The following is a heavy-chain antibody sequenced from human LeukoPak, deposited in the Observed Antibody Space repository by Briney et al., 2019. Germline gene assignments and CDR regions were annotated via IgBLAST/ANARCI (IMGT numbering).Heavy chain of an antibody. CDR1: GYTFTYNN. CDR2: INPSGSST. V-gene: IGHV1-46*01. J-gene: IGHJ4*02. D-gene: IGHD1-26*01. Sequence: GASVKVCCKASGYTFTYNNLRWERHAHGQGLELMGIINPSGSSTSYAQKFQGRVTMTRDTATSTVYMELSSLRSEDTAVYYCARKAGGSYRLDYWGQGTLVTVSS. CDR3: ARKAGGSYRLDY.